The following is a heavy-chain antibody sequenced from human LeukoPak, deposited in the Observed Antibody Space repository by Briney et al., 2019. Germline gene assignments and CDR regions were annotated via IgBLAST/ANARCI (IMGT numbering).Heavy chain of an antibody. CDR2: INPSGGST. J-gene: IGHJ4*02. CDR1: GYTFTSYY. D-gene: IGHD3-22*01. V-gene: IGHV1-46*01. Sequence: ASVKVSCKASGYTFTSYYMHWVRQAPGQGLEWMEIINPSGGSTSYVEKFQGRVTMTRDTSASTVFMELSSLRSEDTAVYYCARGYYYDSSGRGAFFDYWGQGTLVAVSS. CDR3: ARGYYYDSSGRGAFFDY.